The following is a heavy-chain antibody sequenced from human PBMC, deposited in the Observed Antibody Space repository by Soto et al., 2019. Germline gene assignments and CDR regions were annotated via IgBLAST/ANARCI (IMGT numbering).Heavy chain of an antibody. CDR1: GFSFSSYS. J-gene: IGHJ5*02. CDR2: ISSSASHI. CDR3: ARGYTGYCSGGTCYWFDP. Sequence: EVQLVESGGGLVKPGGSLRLSCAASGFSFSSYSMNWVRQAPGKGLEWVSSISSSASHINYADSVKGRFTISRDNAKKSLYLQMTSRRAEDTAVYYCARGYTGYCSGGTCYWFDPWGQGTLVTVSS. D-gene: IGHD2-15*01. V-gene: IGHV3-21*01.